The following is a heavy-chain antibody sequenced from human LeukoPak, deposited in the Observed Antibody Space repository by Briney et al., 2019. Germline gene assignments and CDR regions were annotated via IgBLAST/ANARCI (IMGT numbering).Heavy chain of an antibody. CDR3: AKRLSFGVAIGDFDY. V-gene: IGHV3-23*01. D-gene: IGHD3-3*01. Sequence: PGGSLRLSCAASGFTFSNYAMSWVRQAPGKGLEWVSAISGSGDSTYYADSVKGRFTIFRDSSMETLYLQMNSLRAEDTATYFCAKRLSFGVAIGDFDYWGQGTLVTVSS. CDR2: ISGSGDST. J-gene: IGHJ4*02. CDR1: GFTFSNYA.